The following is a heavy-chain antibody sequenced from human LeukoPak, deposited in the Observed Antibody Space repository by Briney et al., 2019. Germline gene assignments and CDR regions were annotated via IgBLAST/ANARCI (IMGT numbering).Heavy chain of an antibody. CDR2: HYHTGRI. Sequence: QPSETLSLTCSVSGGSISGTSYCWGWIRQPPGKGPEWIGSHYHTGRIYHNPSLNSRVTISVDTSKNQFSLKLSSVTDADTAVYYCARDGSDNWGQFDNWGRGTLVTVSS. D-gene: IGHD1-1*01. CDR3: ARDGSDNWGQFDN. V-gene: IGHV4-39*07. J-gene: IGHJ4*02. CDR1: GGSISGTSYC.